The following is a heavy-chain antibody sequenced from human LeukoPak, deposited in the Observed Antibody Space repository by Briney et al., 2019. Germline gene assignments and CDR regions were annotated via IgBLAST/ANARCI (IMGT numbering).Heavy chain of an antibody. CDR2: ISHDGII. V-gene: IGHV3-74*01. CDR3: ARDWVYKIDY. CDR1: GFTFSSYV. D-gene: IGHD5-24*01. Sequence: GGSLRLSCETAGFTFSSYVMHWVRRTPGKGLVWVSRISHDGIISYADSVKGRFTISRDNAKNTLILQMNSLRVEDTAVYYCARDWVYKIDYWGRGTLVIVSS. J-gene: IGHJ4*02.